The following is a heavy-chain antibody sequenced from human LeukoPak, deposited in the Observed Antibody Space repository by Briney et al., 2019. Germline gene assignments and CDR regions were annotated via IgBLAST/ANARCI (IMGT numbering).Heavy chain of an antibody. CDR1: GFTFSSYE. CDR3: AREGYMATINY. CDR2: ISSSGSTI. V-gene: IGHV3-48*03. J-gene: IGHJ4*02. Sequence: PGGSLRLSCAASGFTFSSYEMNWVRQAPGKGLEWVSYISSSGSTIYYADSVKGRFTISRDNTKNSLYLQMNSLRAEDTAVHYCAREGYMATINYWGQGTLVTVSS. D-gene: IGHD5-24*01.